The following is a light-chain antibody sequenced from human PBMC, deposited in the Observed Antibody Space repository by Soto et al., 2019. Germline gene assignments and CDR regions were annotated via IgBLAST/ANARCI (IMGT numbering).Light chain of an antibody. Sequence: EIVMTQSPATLSVSPGERATLSCRASQSVSSNLAWYQQKPGQAPRLLIYGASTRATGIPARFSGSGSGTEFTLTISRLEPEDFAVYYCQQYGSSPAWTFGQGTTGDIK. CDR3: QQYGSSPAWT. CDR2: GAS. J-gene: IGKJ1*01. V-gene: IGKV3-15*01. CDR1: QSVSSN.